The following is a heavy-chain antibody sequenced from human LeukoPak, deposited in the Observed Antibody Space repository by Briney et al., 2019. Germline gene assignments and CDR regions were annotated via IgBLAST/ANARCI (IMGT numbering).Heavy chain of an antibody. CDR1: GGTFSSYT. D-gene: IGHD3-3*01. V-gene: IGHV1-69*04. CDR3: ARDVTIFGADAGWFDP. J-gene: IGHJ5*02. Sequence: SVKVSCKASGGTFSSYTISWVRQAPGQGLEWMGKIIPILGIANYAQKFQGRVTITADKSTSTAYMDLTSLRSEDTAVYYCARDVTIFGADAGWFDPWGQGTLVTVSS. CDR2: IIPILGIA.